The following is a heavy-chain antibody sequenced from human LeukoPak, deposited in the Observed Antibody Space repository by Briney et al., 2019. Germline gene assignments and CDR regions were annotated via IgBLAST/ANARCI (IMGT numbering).Heavy chain of an antibody. V-gene: IGHV3-74*01. CDR2: IKSDGSYQ. CDR1: AITFSNNW. CDR3: ARGLNYGLDV. J-gene: IGHJ6*02. Sequence: PGGSLRLSCAATAITFSNNWMHWVRQAPGKGLEWVSRIKSDGSYQTYADSVKGRFTISRDNAKNTLYLQMDSLRVEDTAVYYCARGLNYGLDVWGQGTTVIVSS.